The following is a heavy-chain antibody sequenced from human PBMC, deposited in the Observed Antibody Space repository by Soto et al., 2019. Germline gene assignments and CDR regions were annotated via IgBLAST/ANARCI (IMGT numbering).Heavy chain of an antibody. Sequence: EVQLVESGGGLVKPGGSLRLSCAASGFTFSNAWMNWVRQAPGKGLEWVGRIKSKTDGGTTDYAAPVKGRFTISRDDSKNTLYLQMKSLKTEDTAVYYCTTVTHRSSWWSSYYYYDGMDVWGQGTTVTVSS. V-gene: IGHV3-15*07. J-gene: IGHJ6*02. CDR1: GFTFSNAW. CDR2: IKSKTDGGTT. CDR3: TTVTHRSSWWSSYYYYDGMDV. D-gene: IGHD6-13*01.